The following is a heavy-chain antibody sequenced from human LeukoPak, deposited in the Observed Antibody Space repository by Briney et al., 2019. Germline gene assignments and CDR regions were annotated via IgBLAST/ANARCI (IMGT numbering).Heavy chain of an antibody. CDR1: GYTFTSIY. D-gene: IGHD6-19*01. Sequence: ASVKLSFKASGYTFTSIYLHLVRQAPAPGLEWKWVINLSSGSRSNAQKFQVRVTMTRDTSTSTVYMELSSLRSEDTAVYDCARETASVWYSSDWDEYYQHWGQGTLVTASS. J-gene: IGHJ1*01. CDR3: ARETASVWYSSDWDEYYQH. V-gene: IGHV1-46*01. CDR2: INLSSGSR.